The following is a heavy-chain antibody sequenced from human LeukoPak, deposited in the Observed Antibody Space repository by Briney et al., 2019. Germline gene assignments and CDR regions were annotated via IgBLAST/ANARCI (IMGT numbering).Heavy chain of an antibody. CDR1: GYPFSHYY. D-gene: IGHD1-14*01. J-gene: IGHJ1*01. V-gene: IGHV1-18*01. Sequence: SVNVSCKTSGYPFSHYYITWVRQAPGQGREWMGWVSVYNAKTSYAQKFQGRVTMTIETSTTTAYMELESLRSDDTAVYYCARETSTTWPPRYFQHWGQGTLVAVSS. CDR2: VSVYNAKT. CDR3: ARETSTTWPPRYFQH.